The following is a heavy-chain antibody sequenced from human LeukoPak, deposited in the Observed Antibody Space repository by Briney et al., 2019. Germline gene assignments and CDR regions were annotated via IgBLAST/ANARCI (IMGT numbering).Heavy chain of an antibody. J-gene: IGHJ5*02. Sequence: GASVKVSCKASGYTFTSYYMHWVRQAPGQGLEWMGIINPSGGSTSYAQKFQGRVTMTRDTSTSTVYMERSSLRSEDTAVYYCARGGPTTYSSTDDWFDPWGQGTLVTVSS. V-gene: IGHV1-46*01. CDR3: ARGGPTTYSSTDDWFDP. CDR2: INPSGGST. D-gene: IGHD6-13*01. CDR1: GYTFTSYY.